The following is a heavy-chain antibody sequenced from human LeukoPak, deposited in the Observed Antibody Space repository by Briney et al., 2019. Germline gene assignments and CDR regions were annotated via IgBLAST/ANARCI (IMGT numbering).Heavy chain of an antibody. CDR2: LNENGGNT. D-gene: IGHD2-15*01. CDR3: VRDFYCSGGSCPLFDS. J-gene: IGHJ4*02. V-gene: IGHV3-23*01. CDR1: GFTFSLYW. Sequence: PGGSLRLSCAASGFTFSLYWMSWVRQAPGKGLAWVSGLNENGGNTYYADSVKGRFTISRDNSENTLYLQMSSLRAEDTAIYYCVRDFYCSGGSCPLFDSWGQGTLVTVSS.